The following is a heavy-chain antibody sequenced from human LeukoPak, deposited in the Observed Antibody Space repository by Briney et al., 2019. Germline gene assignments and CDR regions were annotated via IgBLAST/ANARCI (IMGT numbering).Heavy chain of an antibody. CDR2: ISSSGSTT. J-gene: IGHJ4*02. Sequence: GGSLRLSCAASGVSFRDYYMSWIRQASGKGLEWVSYISSSGSTTYYADSVKGRFTISRDNAKNSLYLQMNSLRAEDTAVYFCARRHDYGDSWGQGTLVTVSS. CDR3: ARRHDYGDS. CDR1: GVSFRDYY. V-gene: IGHV3-11*01.